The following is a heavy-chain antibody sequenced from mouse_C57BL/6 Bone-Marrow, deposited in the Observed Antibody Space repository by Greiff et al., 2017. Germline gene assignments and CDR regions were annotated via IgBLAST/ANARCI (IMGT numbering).Heavy chain of an antibody. Sequence: QVQLQQPGAELVKPGASVKLSCKASGYTFTSYWMHWVKQRPGQGLEWIGMIHPNSGSTNYNEKFKSKATLTVDKSSSTAYMQLSSLTSEDYSVYYCARPIYYGNSWFAYWGQGTLVTVSA. CDR2: IHPNSGST. D-gene: IGHD2-1*01. CDR1: GYTFTSYW. J-gene: IGHJ3*01. CDR3: ARPIYYGNSWFAY. V-gene: IGHV1-64*01.